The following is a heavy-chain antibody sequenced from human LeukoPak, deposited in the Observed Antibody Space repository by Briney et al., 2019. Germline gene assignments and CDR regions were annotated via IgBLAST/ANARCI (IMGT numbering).Heavy chain of an antibody. CDR1: GGTFSSYA. D-gene: IGHD5-18*01. CDR3: ARLRATGYSYGRQFDP. Sequence: SVTVSCTASGGTFSSYAISWVRQAPGQGLEWMGGIIPIFGTANYAQKFQGRVTITADESTSTAYMELSSLRSEDTAVYYCARLRATGYSYGRQFDPWGQGTLVTVSS. V-gene: IGHV1-69*13. CDR2: IIPIFGTA. J-gene: IGHJ5*02.